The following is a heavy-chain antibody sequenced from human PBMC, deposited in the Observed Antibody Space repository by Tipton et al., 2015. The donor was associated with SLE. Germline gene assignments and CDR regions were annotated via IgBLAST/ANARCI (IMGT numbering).Heavy chain of an antibody. Sequence: SLRLSCAASGVTFDDYAMHWVRQAPGKGLEWVSRINSDGSSTSYADSVKGRFTISRDNAKNTLYLQMNSLRAEDTAVYYCAGGAAGGFDYWGQGTLVTVSS. CDR3: AGGAAGGFDY. J-gene: IGHJ4*02. CDR2: INSDGSST. CDR1: GVTFDDYA. V-gene: IGHV3-74*01. D-gene: IGHD3-10*01.